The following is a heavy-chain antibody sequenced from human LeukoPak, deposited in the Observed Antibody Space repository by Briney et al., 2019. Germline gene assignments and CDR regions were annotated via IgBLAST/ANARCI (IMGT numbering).Heavy chain of an antibody. CDR3: TTEITIVLMVYANRVDY. V-gene: IGHV3-23*01. Sequence: PGGSLRLSCAASGFAFTNYAMNWVRQAPGKGLEWVSAVSRSGDNTYYLDSVKGRFTISRDNSKNTLYLQMNSLKTEDTAVYYCTTEITIVLMVYANRVDYWGQGTLVTVSS. D-gene: IGHD2-8*01. J-gene: IGHJ4*02. CDR1: GFAFTNYA. CDR2: VSRSGDNT.